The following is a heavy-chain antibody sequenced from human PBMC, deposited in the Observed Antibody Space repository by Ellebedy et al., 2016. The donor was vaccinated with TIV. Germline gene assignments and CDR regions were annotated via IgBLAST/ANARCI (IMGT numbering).Heavy chain of an antibody. CDR1: GFTVSSNY. CDR2: IYSGGST. CDR3: AREGSPGPTLYSYDA. D-gene: IGHD5-18*01. J-gene: IGHJ5*02. Sequence: EGSLRLSXAASGFTVSSNYMSWVRQAPGKGLEWVSVIYSGGSTYYADSVKGRFTISRDNSKNTLYLQMNSLRAEDTAVYYCAREGSPGPTLYSYDAWGQGTLVTVSS. V-gene: IGHV3-53*01.